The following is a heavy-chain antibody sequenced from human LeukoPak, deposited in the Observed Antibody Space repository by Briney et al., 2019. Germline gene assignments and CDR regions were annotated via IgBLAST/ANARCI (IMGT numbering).Heavy chain of an antibody. V-gene: IGHV3-23*01. J-gene: IGHJ5*02. CDR2: ISGSGGST. CDR1: GFTFSSYA. CDR3: AKDAVKSCTNGVCFTNWFDP. Sequence: AGGSLRLSCAASGFTFSSYAMSWVRQAPGKGLEWVSAISGSGGSTYYADSVKGRFTISRDNSKNTLYLQMNSLRAEDTAVYYCAKDAVKSCTNGVCFTNWFDPWGQGTLVTVSS. D-gene: IGHD2-8*01.